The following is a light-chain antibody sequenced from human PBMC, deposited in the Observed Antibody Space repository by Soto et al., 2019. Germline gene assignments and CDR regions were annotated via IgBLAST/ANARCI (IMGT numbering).Light chain of an antibody. CDR3: QKFGGSPPWT. V-gene: IGKV3-20*01. CDR2: GAS. Sequence: EIVLTHSPATLSLSPCERATLSFSASQSVRSNLAWYQQKPGQSPRLLIYGASSRATDIPDRFSGSGSGTDFTLTISRLEPEDFAVYYCQKFGGSPPWTFGQGTKVDIK. CDR1: QSVRSN. J-gene: IGKJ1*01.